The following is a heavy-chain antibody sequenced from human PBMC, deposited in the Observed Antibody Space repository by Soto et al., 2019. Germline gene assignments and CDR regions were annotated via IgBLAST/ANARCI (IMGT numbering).Heavy chain of an antibody. CDR3: EIPPNSAPDGYVDH. D-gene: IGHD2-8*01. V-gene: IGHV4-39*02. Sequence: QLQLQESGPGLGTPSETLSLTCTVSGCSFSSSSYDWGWIRQPPGKGVEWIGSISYSWRTYYNPYLNGRYTISVDTSKNHNSLKLNFVTYAFSGVYYCEIPPNSAPDGYVDHWGRGTLIMASS. CDR2: ISYSWRT. CDR1: GCSFSSSSYD. J-gene: IGHJ2*01.